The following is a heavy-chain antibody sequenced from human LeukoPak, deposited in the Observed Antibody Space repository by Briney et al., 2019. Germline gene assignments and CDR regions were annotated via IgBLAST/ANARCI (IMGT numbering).Heavy chain of an antibody. CDR2: INPSGGST. CDR3: AREKVGVYYYDSSGFDY. Sequence: ASVKVSCKASGYTFTSYYMHWVRQAPRQGLEWMGIINPSGGSTSYAQKFQGRVTMTRDTSTSTVYMELSSLRSEDTAVYYCAREKVGVYYYDSSGFDYWGQGTLVTVSS. D-gene: IGHD3-22*01. CDR1: GYTFTSYY. V-gene: IGHV1-46*01. J-gene: IGHJ4*02.